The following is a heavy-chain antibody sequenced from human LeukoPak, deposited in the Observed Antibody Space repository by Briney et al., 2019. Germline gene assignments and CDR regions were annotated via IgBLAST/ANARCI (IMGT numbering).Heavy chain of an antibody. J-gene: IGHJ4*02. V-gene: IGHV1-8*02. CDR1: GGTFSSYA. CDR2: MNPNSGNT. Sequence: ASVKVSCKASGGTFSSYAISWVRQAPGQGLEWMGWMNPNSGNTGYAQKFQGRVTMTRNTSISTAYMELSSLRSEDTAVYYCARLEGSYYNDFDYWGQGTLVTVSS. CDR3: ARLEGSYYNDFDY. D-gene: IGHD3-10*01.